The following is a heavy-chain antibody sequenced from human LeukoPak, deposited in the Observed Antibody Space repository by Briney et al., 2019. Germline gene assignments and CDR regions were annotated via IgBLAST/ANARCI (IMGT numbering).Heavy chain of an antibody. CDR1: GYTFTSYY. CDR2: VNPNGGGLT. V-gene: IGHV1-46*01. Sequence: ASVKVSCKTSGYTFTSYYMHWVRQAPGRGLEWMGIVNPNGGGLTRYAQKFQGRVTITTDESTSTAYMELSSLRSEDTAVYYCARDTRGYSELSWFDPWGQGTLVTVSS. J-gene: IGHJ5*02. D-gene: IGHD5-12*01. CDR3: ARDTRGYSELSWFDP.